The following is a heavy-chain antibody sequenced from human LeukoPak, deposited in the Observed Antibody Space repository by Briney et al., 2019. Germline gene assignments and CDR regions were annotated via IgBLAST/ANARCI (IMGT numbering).Heavy chain of an antibody. V-gene: IGHV4-59*01. CDR3: ARGPSYYYDSSGFHAFDI. CDR2: IYYSGST. J-gene: IGHJ3*02. CDR1: GGSISSYY. D-gene: IGHD3-22*01. Sequence: SETLSLTCTVSGGSISSYYWSWIRQPPGKGLEWIGYIYYSGSTNYNPSLKSRVTISVDTSKNQFSLKLSSVTAADTAVYYCARGPSYYYDSSGFHAFDIWGQGTMVTVSS.